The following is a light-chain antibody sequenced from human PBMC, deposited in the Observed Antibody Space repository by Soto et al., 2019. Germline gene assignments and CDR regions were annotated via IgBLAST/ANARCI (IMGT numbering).Light chain of an antibody. J-gene: IGKJ3*01. V-gene: IGKV3-20*01. Sequence: EIVLTQSPGTLSLSPGERATLSCRASQSISSSYLAWYQQKPGQAPRLLVYGASSRATGIPARFSVSGSGTDFTLTISSLEPEDFAVYYCQQYGSSRFTFGPGTKVDIK. CDR3: QQYGSSRFT. CDR2: GAS. CDR1: QSISSSY.